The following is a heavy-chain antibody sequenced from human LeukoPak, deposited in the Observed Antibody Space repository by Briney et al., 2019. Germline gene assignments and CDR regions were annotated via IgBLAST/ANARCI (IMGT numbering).Heavy chain of an antibody. V-gene: IGHV1-18*01. CDR1: GYTFTSYG. CDR3: AGSPYGSGLGDWFDP. Sequence: ASVKVSCKASGYTFTSYGISWVRQAPGQGLEWMGWISAYNGNTNYAQKLQGRVTMTTDTSTSTAYMELRSLRSDDTAVYYCAGSPYGSGLGDWFDPWGQGTLVTVSS. D-gene: IGHD3-10*01. CDR2: ISAYNGNT. J-gene: IGHJ5*02.